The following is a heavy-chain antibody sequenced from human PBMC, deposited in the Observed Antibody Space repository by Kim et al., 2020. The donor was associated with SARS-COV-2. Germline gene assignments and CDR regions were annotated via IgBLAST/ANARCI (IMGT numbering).Heavy chain of an antibody. J-gene: IGHJ6*03. Sequence: GGSLRLSCAASGFTVSSNYMSWVRQAPGKGLEWVSVIYSGGSTYYADSVKGRFTISRDNSKNTLYLQMNSLRAEDTAAYYCARDGGSSYYYYMDVWGKGTTVTVSS. CDR3: ARDGGSSYYYYMDV. CDR2: IYSGGST. D-gene: IGHD6-6*01. V-gene: IGHV3-53*01. CDR1: GFTVSSNY.